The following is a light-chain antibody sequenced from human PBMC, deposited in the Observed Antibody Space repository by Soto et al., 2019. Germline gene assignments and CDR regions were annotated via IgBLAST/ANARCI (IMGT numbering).Light chain of an antibody. J-gene: IGLJ1*01. CDR2: DVT. CDR3: SSYTTSRTYV. Sequence: QSALTQPASVSGSPGQSIAISCTGTSSDVGAYNYVSWYQQCPGKVPKLMIYDVTNRPSGISDRFSGSKSGNTASLTISGLRAEDEGDYYCSSYTTSRTYVFGPGTKLTV. V-gene: IGLV2-14*01. CDR1: SSDVGAYNY.